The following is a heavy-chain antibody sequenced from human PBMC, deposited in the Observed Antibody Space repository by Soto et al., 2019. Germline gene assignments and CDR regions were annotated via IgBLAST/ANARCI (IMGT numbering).Heavy chain of an antibody. Sequence: EVQVVESGGGLVQPGGSLRVSCVGSGFTFRSYWMSWVRQAPGKGLEWVANIRPDGSEKYYVDSVKGRFTISRDNAKNSLYLQMSSLRAEDTAVYYCAREEGATVANNWFASWGQGALVTVSS. CDR1: GFTFRSYW. CDR2: IRPDGSEK. D-gene: IGHD4-17*01. V-gene: IGHV3-7*03. J-gene: IGHJ5*01. CDR3: AREEGATVANNWFAS.